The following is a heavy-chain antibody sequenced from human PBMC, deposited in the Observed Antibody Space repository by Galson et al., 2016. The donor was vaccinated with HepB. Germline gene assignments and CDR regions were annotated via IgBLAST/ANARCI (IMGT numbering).Heavy chain of an antibody. D-gene: IGHD6-19*01. J-gene: IGHJ3*02. V-gene: IGHV6-1*01. CDR1: GDSVSGTTIA. CDR2: TYYRSKWYY. CDR3: ARDGYTSGWHGAFEI. Sequence: CAISGDSVSGTTIAWNWIRHSPSRGLEWLGRTYYRSKWYYDYAGSVKGRITINPDTSRNQFSLQLNSVTPEDTAVYYCARDGYTSGWHGAFEIWGQGTMVTVSS.